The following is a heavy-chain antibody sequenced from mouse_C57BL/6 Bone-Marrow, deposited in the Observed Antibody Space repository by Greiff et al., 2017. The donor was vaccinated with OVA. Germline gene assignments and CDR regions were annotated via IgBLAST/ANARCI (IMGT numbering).Heavy chain of an antibody. J-gene: IGHJ2*01. CDR1: GYSFTGYF. V-gene: IGHV1-20*01. CDR2: INPYNGDT. Sequence: EVNVVESGPELVKPGDSVKISCKASGYSFTGYFMNWVMQSHGKSLEWIGRINPYNGDTFYNQKFEGKATLTVDKSSSTAHMELRSLTSEDSAVYYCARTYYGNYLYYFDYWGQGTTLTVSS. D-gene: IGHD2-1*01. CDR3: ARTYYGNYLYYFDY.